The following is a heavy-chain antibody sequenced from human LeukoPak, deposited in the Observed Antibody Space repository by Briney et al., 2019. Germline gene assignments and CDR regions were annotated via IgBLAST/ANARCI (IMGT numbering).Heavy chain of an antibody. V-gene: IGHV3-74*01. J-gene: IGHJ4*02. CDR2: INSDGSST. D-gene: IGHD3-3*01. CDR3: ARAGSGAGDFDY. CDR1: GFSVTNNY. Sequence: GGSLRLSCAVSGFSVTNNYMSWVRQAPGKGLVWVSRINSDGSSTSYADSVKGRFTISRDNAKNTLYLQMNSLRAEDTAVYYCARAGSGAGDFDYWGQGTLVTVSS.